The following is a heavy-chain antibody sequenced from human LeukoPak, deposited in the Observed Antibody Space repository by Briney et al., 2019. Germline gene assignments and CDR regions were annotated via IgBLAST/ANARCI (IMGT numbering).Heavy chain of an antibody. J-gene: IGHJ2*01. D-gene: IGHD5-12*01. CDR2: IDWDDDK. CDR3: ALTNIVATLRAGWYFDL. Sequence: SGPALVKPTQTLTLTCTFSGFSLSTSGMCVSSIRQPPGKALEWLALIDWDDDKYYSTSLKTRLTISKDTSKNQVVLTMTNMDPVDTATYYCALTNIVATLRAGWYFDLWGRGTLVTVSS. CDR1: GFSLSTSGMC. V-gene: IGHV2-70*01.